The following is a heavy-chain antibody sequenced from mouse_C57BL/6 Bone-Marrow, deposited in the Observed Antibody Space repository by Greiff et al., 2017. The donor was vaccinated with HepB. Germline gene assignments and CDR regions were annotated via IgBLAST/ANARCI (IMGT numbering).Heavy chain of an antibody. CDR2: ISSGGDYI. D-gene: IGHD4-1*01. J-gene: IGHJ3*01. Sequence: EVKLVESGEGLVKPGGSLKLSCAASGFTFSSYAMSWVRQTPEKRLEWVAYISSGGDYIYYADTVKGRFTISRDNARNTLYLQMSSLKSEDTAMYYCTRGETASWFAYWGQGTLVTVSA. V-gene: IGHV5-9-1*02. CDR1: GFTFSSYA. CDR3: TRGETASWFAY.